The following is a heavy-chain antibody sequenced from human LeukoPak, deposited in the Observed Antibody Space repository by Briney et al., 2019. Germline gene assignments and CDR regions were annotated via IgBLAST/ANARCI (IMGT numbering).Heavy chain of an antibody. CDR2: IRYDGSSK. J-gene: IGHJ4*02. CDR3: AKDRSVITIFGIDY. D-gene: IGHD3-3*01. Sequence: PGGSLRLSCAASGFTFSSYGMHWVRQAPGKGLEWVAFIRYDGSSKYYADSVKGRFTISRDNSKNTLYLQMNSLRAEDTAVYYCAKDRSVITIFGIDYWGQGTLVTVSS. V-gene: IGHV3-30*02. CDR1: GFTFSSYG.